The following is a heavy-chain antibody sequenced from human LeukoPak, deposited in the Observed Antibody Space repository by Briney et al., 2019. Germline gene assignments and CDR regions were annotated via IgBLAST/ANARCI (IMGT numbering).Heavy chain of an antibody. D-gene: IGHD5-24*01. CDR3: ARGIQGYNWVGFDY. CDR1: GFTFSSYA. J-gene: IGHJ4*02. CDR2: ISYDGSNK. V-gene: IGHV3-30-3*01. Sequence: GGSLRLSCAASGFTFSSYAMHWVRQAPGKGLEWVAVISYDGSNKYYADSVKGRFTIPRDNSKNTLYLQMNSLRAEDTAVYYCARGIQGYNWVGFDYWGQGTLVTVSS.